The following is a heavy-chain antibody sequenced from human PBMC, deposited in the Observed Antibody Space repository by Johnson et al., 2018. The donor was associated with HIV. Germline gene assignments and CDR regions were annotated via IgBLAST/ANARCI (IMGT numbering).Heavy chain of an antibody. V-gene: IGHV3-13*01. D-gene: IGHD7-27*01. CDR2: IGTAGDT. J-gene: IGHJ3*01. Sequence: VQLVESGGGLVQPGGSLRLSCAASGFTVSNYYMTWVRQSPGKGLEWVSAIGTAGDTYYPGSVKGRFTISRENAKNSLYLQMNSLRVEDTAVYYCAKIPGANWGSPDDFDVWGQGTMVTVSS. CDR1: GFTVSNYY. CDR3: AKIPGANWGSPDDFDV.